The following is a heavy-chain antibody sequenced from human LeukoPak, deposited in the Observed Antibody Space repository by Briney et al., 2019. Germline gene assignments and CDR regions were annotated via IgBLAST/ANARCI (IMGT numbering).Heavy chain of an antibody. CDR3: ARSFGVVMFDP. Sequence: PSQTLPLTCTVSGGSISSGSYYWSWIRQPAGKGLEWIGRIYTSGSTNYNPSLKSRVTISVDTSKNQFSLKLSSVTAADTAVYYCARSFGVVMFDPWGQGTLVTVSS. CDR1: GGSISSGSYY. J-gene: IGHJ5*02. V-gene: IGHV4-61*02. D-gene: IGHD3-3*01. CDR2: IYTSGST.